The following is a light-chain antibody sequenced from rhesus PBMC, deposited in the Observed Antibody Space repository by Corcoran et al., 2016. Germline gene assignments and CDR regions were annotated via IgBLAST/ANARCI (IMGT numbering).Light chain of an antibody. V-gene: IGKV1-33*02. J-gene: IGKJ4*01. Sequence: DIQMTQSPSSLSASVGDRVTITCQARQGISHDLAWYQQKPRKVPKLLIFAASTLQSGVPSRFSGSGAGTDFTLTISGLQPEDFETYYCQHGYGIPLTFGGGTKVEIK. CDR1: QGISHD. CDR2: AAS. CDR3: QHGYGIPLT.